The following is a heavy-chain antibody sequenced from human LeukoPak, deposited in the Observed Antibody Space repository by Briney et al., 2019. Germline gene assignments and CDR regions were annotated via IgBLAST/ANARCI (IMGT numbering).Heavy chain of an antibody. CDR1: VFTFTSYA. J-gene: IGHJ4*02. CDR3: AKGLFSAGRLDY. V-gene: IGHV3-23*01. CDR2: ISGSADST. Sequence: GGSLRLSCAASVFTFTSYAMSWVRQAPGKGLDWVTAISGSADSTYYADSVKGRFTISRDNSKNTLYLQMNSLRAEDTAVYYCAKGLFSAGRLDYWGQGTLVTVSS.